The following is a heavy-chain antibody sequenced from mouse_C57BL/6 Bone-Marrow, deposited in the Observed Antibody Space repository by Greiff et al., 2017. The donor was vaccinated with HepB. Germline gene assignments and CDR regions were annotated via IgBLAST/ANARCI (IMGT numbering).Heavy chain of an antibody. CDR2: ISNGGNTI. CDR3: GRGDY. Sequence: EVMLVDSGGGLVQPGGSRKLSCAASGFTFSSFGMHWVRQAPEKGLEWVAFISNGGNTIYYADTLKGRFTVSRDNPRNTLFLQMTSLRSEDTAIYYCGRGDYWGQGTTLTVSS. V-gene: IGHV5-17*02. J-gene: IGHJ2*01. CDR1: GFTFSSFG.